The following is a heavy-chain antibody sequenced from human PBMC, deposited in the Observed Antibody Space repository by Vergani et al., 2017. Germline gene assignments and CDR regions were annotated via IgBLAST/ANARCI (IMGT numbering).Heavy chain of an antibody. V-gene: IGHV3-48*03. J-gene: IGHJ3*01. CDR1: GFIFKNYE. D-gene: IGHD5-12*01. CDR3: ASLRYRNYFFLFVGSPDDVLDL. Sequence: EVQLVESGGDLVQPGGSLRLSCIGSGFIFKNYEMNWVRQAPGKGLEWISYISSSGNSIYYADSVKGRFTISRDNAKNSLFLQMNSLRVEDTAVYYCASLRYRNYFFLFVGSPDDVLDLWGQGTMVTVSS. CDR2: ISSSGNSI.